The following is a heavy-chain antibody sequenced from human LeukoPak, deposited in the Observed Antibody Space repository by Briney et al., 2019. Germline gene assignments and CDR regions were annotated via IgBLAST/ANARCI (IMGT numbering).Heavy chain of an antibody. Sequence: GGSLRLSCAASGPTFSTYWMSWVRQAPGKGLEWVANINQDGRAKYYGDSVKGRFTISRDNDKNSLYLQMNSLRAEDTAVYYCAAGDDFDIWGQGTMVTVSS. CDR1: GPTFSTYW. V-gene: IGHV3-7*01. D-gene: IGHD6-13*01. CDR3: AAGDDFDI. CDR2: INQDGRAK. J-gene: IGHJ3*02.